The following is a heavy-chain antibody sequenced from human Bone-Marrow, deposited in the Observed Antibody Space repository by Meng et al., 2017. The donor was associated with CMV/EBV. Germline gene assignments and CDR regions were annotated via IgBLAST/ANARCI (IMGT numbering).Heavy chain of an antibody. Sequence: VQSGAGVKKPGASVKVYGKASVYTCTSYGISRVRQAPGQGLEWMGWISAYNGNTNYAQKLQGRVTMTTDTSTSTAYMELRSLRSDDTAVYYCARDRAGGGYFDYWGQGTLVTVSS. J-gene: IGHJ4*02. V-gene: IGHV1-18*01. CDR3: ARDRAGGGYFDY. CDR1: VYTCTSYG. CDR2: ISAYNGNT. D-gene: IGHD3-10*01.